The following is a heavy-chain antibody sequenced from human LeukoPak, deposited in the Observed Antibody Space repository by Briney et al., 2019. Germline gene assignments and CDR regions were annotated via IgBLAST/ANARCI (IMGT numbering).Heavy chain of an antibody. CDR3: AGRLWRRDGYNLSAFDI. CDR1: GGSINSSSYY. V-gene: IGHV4-61*05. D-gene: IGHD5-24*01. Sequence: SETLSLTCTVSGGSINSSSYYWGWIRQPPGKGLEWIGYIYYSGSTNYNPSLKSRVTISVDTSKNQFSLKLSSVTAADTAVYYCAGRLWRRDGYNLSAFDIWGQGTMVTVSS. CDR2: IYYSGST. J-gene: IGHJ3*02.